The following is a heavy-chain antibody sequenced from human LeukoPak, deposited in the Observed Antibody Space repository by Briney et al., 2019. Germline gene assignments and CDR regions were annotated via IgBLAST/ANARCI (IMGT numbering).Heavy chain of an antibody. V-gene: IGHV4-34*01. CDR3: ASSEYYYDSSGNFDY. CDR1: GGSFSGYY. J-gene: IGHJ4*02. CDR2: INHSGST. Sequence: SSETLSLTCAVYGGSFSGYYWSWIRQPPGKGLEWIGEINHSGSTNYNPSLKSRVTISVDTSKNQFSLKLSSVTAADTAVYYCASSEYYYDSSGNFDYWGQGTLVTVSS. D-gene: IGHD3-22*01.